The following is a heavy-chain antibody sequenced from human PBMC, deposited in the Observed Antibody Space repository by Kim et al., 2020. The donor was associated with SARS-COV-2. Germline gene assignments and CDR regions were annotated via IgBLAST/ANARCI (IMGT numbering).Heavy chain of an antibody. Sequence: TYYNPSLKSRVTISVDTSKNQFSLKLSSVTAADTAVYYCARGYSYGQLDYWGQGTLVTVSS. D-gene: IGHD5-18*01. V-gene: IGHV4-31*02. CDR3: ARGYSYGQLDY. J-gene: IGHJ4*02. CDR2: T.